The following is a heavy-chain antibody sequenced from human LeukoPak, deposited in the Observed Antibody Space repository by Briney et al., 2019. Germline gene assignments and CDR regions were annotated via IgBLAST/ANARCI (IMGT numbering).Heavy chain of an antibody. CDR2: IKQDGCAT. CDR1: GFTFSSYG. V-gene: IGHV3-7*01. Sequence: PGGSLRLSCAASGFTFSSYGMSWVRQAPGKGLEWVATIKQDGCATYYADSVKGRFTISRDNAKSSIYLQINCLRAYDPAVNYGTRDGTVWFGYASSHYSYGMDVWGQGTTVTVSS. CDR3: TRDGTVWFGYASSHYSYGMDV. J-gene: IGHJ6*02. D-gene: IGHD3-10*01.